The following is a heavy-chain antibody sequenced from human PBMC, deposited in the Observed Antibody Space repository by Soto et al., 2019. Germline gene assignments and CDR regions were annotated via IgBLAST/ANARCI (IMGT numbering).Heavy chain of an antibody. Sequence: SSVKVSCKASGGTFSTYAIDWVRQAPGQGLEWMGGIIPLFGTAKYAQNFQGRITITADESTNTAYMELRSLRSQDTAVYYCARGVHYDSSGYYYFYWGQGTLVTVSS. J-gene: IGHJ4*02. CDR2: IIPLFGTA. D-gene: IGHD3-22*01. CDR1: GGTFSTYA. CDR3: ARGVHYDSSGYYYFY. V-gene: IGHV1-69*13.